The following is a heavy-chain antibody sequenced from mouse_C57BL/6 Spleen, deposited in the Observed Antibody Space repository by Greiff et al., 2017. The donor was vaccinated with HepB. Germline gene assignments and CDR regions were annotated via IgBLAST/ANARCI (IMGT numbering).Heavy chain of an antibody. D-gene: IGHD2-4*01. V-gene: IGHV5-16*01. J-gene: IGHJ4*01. CDR2: INYDGSST. Sequence: DVHLVESEGGLVQPGSSMKLSCTASGFTFSDYYMAWVRQVPEKGLEWVANINYDGSSTYYLDSLKSRFIISRDNAKNILYLQMSSLKSEDTATYDCARIYYDNYYAMDYWGQGTSVTVSS. CDR3: ARIYYDNYYAMDY. CDR1: GFTFSDYY.